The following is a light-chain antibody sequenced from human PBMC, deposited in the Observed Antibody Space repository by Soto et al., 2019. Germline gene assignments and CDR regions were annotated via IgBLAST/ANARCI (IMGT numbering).Light chain of an antibody. CDR3: SSYTSTSLV. V-gene: IGLV2-14*01. CDR2: DVS. J-gene: IGLJ1*01. CDR1: SSDVGGYNY. Sequence: QSALTQPASVSGSPGQSITISCTGTSSDVGGYNYVSWYQRHPGKAPKLMIYDVSNRPSGVSNRFSGSKSGNTASLTISGLQAEDEADYHCSSYTSTSLVFGTGTKVTV.